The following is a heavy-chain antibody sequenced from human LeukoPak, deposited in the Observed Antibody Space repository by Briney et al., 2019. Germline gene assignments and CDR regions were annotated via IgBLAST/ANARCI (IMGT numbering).Heavy chain of an antibody. CDR2: IKQDGSEK. Sequence: GGSLRLSCAASGFTFSSYWMSWVRQAPGKGLEWVANIKQDGSEKYYVGSVKGRFTISRDNAKNSLYLQMNSLRAEDTAVYYCARTYGSGSLDYWGQGTLVTVSS. CDR3: ARTYGSGSLDY. J-gene: IGHJ4*02. CDR1: GFTFSSYW. V-gene: IGHV3-7*03. D-gene: IGHD3-10*01.